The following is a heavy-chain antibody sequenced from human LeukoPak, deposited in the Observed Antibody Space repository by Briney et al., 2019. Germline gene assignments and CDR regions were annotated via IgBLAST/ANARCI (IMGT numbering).Heavy chain of an antibody. D-gene: IGHD6-13*01. V-gene: IGHV3-30*03. CDR1: GFTFSEYT. Sequence: GGSLRLSCAASGFTFSEYTMHWVRQAPSKGLEWVAVISHDGREIYYADSVKGRFTISRDDSMSTMYLQMNSLRAEDTAVYYCARGPPDSSTRWGQGTLVTVSS. CDR3: ARGPPDSSTR. J-gene: IGHJ4*02. CDR2: ISHDGREI.